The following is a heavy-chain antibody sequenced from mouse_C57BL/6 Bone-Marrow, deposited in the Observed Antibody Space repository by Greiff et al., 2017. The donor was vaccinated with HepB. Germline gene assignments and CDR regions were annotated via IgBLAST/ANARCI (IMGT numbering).Heavy chain of an antibody. Sequence: QVQLQQPGAELVRPGTSVKLSCKASGYTFTSYWMHWVKQRSGQGLEWIGVIDPSDSYTNYNQKFKGKATLTVDTSSSTAYMQLSSLTSEDSAVYYCTTVVVFDYWGQGTTLTVSS. CDR1: GYTFTSYW. CDR3: TTVVVFDY. D-gene: IGHD1-1*01. CDR2: IDPSDSYT. V-gene: IGHV1-59*01. J-gene: IGHJ2*01.